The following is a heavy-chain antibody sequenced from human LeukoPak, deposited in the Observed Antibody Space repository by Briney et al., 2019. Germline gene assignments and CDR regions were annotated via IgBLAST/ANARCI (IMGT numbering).Heavy chain of an antibody. V-gene: IGHV3-23*01. CDR2: ISWNSGST. CDR3: AKCREYQLLDY. Sequence: HAGGSLRLSCAASGFTFDDYAMHWVRQAPGKGLEWVSGISWNSGSTYYADSVKGRFTISRDNSKNTLYLQMNSLRAEDTAVYYCAKCREYQLLDYWGQGTLVTVSS. D-gene: IGHD2-2*01. CDR1: GFTFDDYA. J-gene: IGHJ4*02.